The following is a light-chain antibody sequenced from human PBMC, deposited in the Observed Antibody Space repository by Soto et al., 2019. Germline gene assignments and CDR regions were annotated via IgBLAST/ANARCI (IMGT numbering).Light chain of an antibody. CDR3: QQYVSLPIT. V-gene: IGKV3-20*01. Sequence: ETVMTQSPSTLSVSPGERATLSCRASQSVSSKLAWYQQKPGQAPRLLIYGASTRATGIPDRFSGSGYGTDFNLTISRVEPEDFAVYYCQQYVSLPITFGQGTRLEIK. J-gene: IGKJ5*01. CDR1: QSVSSK. CDR2: GAS.